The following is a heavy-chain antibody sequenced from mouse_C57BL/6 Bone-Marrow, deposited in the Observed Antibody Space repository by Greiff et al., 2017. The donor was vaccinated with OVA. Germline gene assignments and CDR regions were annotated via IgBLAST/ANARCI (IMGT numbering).Heavy chain of an antibody. CDR2: IYPGSGNT. CDR3: ARGGRVFDY. D-gene: IGHD3-3*01. J-gene: IGHJ2*01. CDR1: GYSFTSYY. V-gene: IGHV1-66*01. Sequence: VQLHQSGPELVKPGASVKISCKASGYSFTSYYIHWVKQRPGQGLEWIGWIYPGSGNTKYNEQFKGKATLTADTSSSTAYMQLSSLTSEDAAVYYCARGGRVFDYWGQGTTLTVSS.